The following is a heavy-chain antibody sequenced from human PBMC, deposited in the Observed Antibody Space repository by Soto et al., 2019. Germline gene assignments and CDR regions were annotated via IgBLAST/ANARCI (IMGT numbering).Heavy chain of an antibody. Sequence: GGSLRLSCAASGFTFSSYAMHWVRQAPGKGLEWVAVVSYDGSNKYYADSVNGRFTISRDNSKNTLYLQMNSLRAEDTAVYYCAREETAATFFSGMDVWGQGTTVTVSS. CDR2: VSYDGSNK. CDR1: GFTFSSYA. D-gene: IGHD2-2*01. CDR3: AREETAATFFSGMDV. J-gene: IGHJ6*02. V-gene: IGHV3-30-3*01.